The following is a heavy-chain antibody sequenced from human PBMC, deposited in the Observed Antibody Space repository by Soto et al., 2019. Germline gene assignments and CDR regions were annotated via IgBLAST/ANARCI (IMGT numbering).Heavy chain of an antibody. CDR1: GFTFSSYA. CDR3: ARDYRRITIFGVVGY. D-gene: IGHD3-3*01. CDR2: ISYDGSNK. J-gene: IGHJ4*02. V-gene: IGHV3-30-3*01. Sequence: PGGSLRLSCAASGFTFSSYAMHWVRQAPGKGLEWVAVISYDGSNKYYADSVKGRFTISRDNSKNTLYLQMNSLRAEDTAVYYCARDYRRITIFGVVGYWGQGTLVTVSS.